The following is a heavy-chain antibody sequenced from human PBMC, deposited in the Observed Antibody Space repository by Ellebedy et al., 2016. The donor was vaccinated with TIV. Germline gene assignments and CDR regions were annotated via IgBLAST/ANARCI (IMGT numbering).Heavy chain of an antibody. Sequence: GESLKISCAASGFTFSSYGMHWVRQAPGKGLEWVAVIWYDGSNKYYADSVKGRFTISRDNSKNTLYLQMNSLRAEDTAVYYCARDYLGSGYASPGYWGQGTLVTVSS. CDR2: IWYDGSNK. CDR1: GFTFSSYG. CDR3: ARDYLGSGYASPGY. J-gene: IGHJ4*02. D-gene: IGHD5-12*01. V-gene: IGHV3-33*01.